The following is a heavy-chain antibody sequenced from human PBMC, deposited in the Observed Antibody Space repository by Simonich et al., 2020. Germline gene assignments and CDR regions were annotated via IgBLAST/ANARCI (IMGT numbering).Heavy chain of an antibody. J-gene: IGHJ3*02. CDR2: IYCRGAT. Sequence: QLQLQESGPGLVKPSETLSLTCTVSGGSISSSSYYWGWIRQPPGKGLEWIGRIYCRGATYYNPSLKSRVTISVDTSKNQFSLKLSSVTAADTAVYYCARHAGFAFDIWGQGTMVTVSS. D-gene: IGHD6-13*01. CDR3: ARHAGFAFDI. CDR1: GGSISSSSYY. V-gene: IGHV4-39*01.